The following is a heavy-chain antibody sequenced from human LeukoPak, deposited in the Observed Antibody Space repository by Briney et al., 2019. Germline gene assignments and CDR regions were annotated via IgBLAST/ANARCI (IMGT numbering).Heavy chain of an antibody. CDR1: GFTFSSYA. CDR2: ISGSGGST. Sequence: GGSLRLSCAASGFTFSSYAMSWVRQAPGKGLEWVSAISGSGGSTYYADSVKGRFTISRDNSKNTLYLQMNSLRAEDTAVYYCAKDPGWITFGGVIGKPYYFDYWGQGTLVTVSS. D-gene: IGHD3-16*02. V-gene: IGHV3-23*01. CDR3: AKDPGWITFGGVIGKPYYFDY. J-gene: IGHJ4*02.